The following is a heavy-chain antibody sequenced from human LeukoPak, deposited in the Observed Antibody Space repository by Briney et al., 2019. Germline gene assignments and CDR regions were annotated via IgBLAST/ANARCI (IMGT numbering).Heavy chain of an antibody. D-gene: IGHD2/OR15-2a*01. CDR1: GYTFTGYY. CDR3: ARDPYYTNSFDY. V-gene: IGHV1-2*02. CDR2: INPNGGGT. J-gene: IGHJ4*02. Sequence: ASVKVSCKASGYTFTGYYIHWLRQAPGQGLEWMGWINPNGGGTKYAQKFQGRVTVIGDTSINTAYMELSRLKSDDTAVYFCARDPYYTNSFDYWGQGTLVTVSS.